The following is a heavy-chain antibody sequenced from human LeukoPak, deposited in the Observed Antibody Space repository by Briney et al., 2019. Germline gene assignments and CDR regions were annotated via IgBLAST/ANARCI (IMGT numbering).Heavy chain of an antibody. J-gene: IGHJ4*02. CDR3: ARHMENRGWRVDF. CDR2: IYDSGST. V-gene: IGHV4-39*01. D-gene: IGHD3-10*01. Sequence: PSETLSLTCTVSGGSIRSSYYYWGWIRQPPGKGLEWIGSIYDSGSTYYNPSLKSRVTISVDTSKNQFSLKLNSVTAADTAVYYCARHMENRGWRVDFWAQGTLVTVSS. CDR1: GGSIRSSYYY.